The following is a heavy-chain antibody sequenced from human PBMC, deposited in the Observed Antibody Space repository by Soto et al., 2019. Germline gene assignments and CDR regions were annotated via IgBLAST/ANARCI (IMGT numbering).Heavy chain of an antibody. Sequence: QVQLVQSGAEVKKPGSSVKVSCKASVGTFSSYAISWVRQAPGQGLEWMGGIIPIFGTANYAQKFQGRVTITADESPSPAYMELRSLRSEDTAVYYWARDPPPYYYDSSPNRFDPWGQGTLVTVSS. CDR3: ARDPPPYYYDSSPNRFDP. CDR1: VGTFSSYA. D-gene: IGHD3-22*01. CDR2: IIPIFGTA. J-gene: IGHJ5*02. V-gene: IGHV1-69*01.